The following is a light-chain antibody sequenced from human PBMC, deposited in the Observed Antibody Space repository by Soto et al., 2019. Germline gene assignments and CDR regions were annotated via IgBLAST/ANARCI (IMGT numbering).Light chain of an antibody. CDR1: QGISNY. CDR2: AAS. Sequence: DIQMTQSPSSLSASVGDRVTITCRASQGISNYIAWYQQKPGKAPKLPIYAASTLQSGVPSRFSGSGSGTDFTLTITSLQPEDVATYSCQKYSSVPLFGPGTKVDIK. CDR3: QKYSSVPL. J-gene: IGKJ3*01. V-gene: IGKV1-27*01.